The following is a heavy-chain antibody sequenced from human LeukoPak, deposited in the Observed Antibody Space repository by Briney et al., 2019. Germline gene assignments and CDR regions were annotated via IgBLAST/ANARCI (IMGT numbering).Heavy chain of an antibody. J-gene: IGHJ4*02. Sequence: PSETLSLTCTVSGGSIRNYCWNWIRQPPGKGLEWIGYFCDSGNTDYKPSLKSRVTMSVDASKNQLSLRLTSATAADTAVYYCARWHSHVRYFDYWGRGALVTVSS. CDR2: FCDSGNT. D-gene: IGHD2-21*01. CDR1: GGSIRNYC. CDR3: ARWHSHVRYFDY. V-gene: IGHV4-59*01.